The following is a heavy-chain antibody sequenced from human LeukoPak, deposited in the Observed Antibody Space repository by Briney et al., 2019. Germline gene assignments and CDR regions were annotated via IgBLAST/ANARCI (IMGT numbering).Heavy chain of an antibody. CDR2: ISSSGSTI. D-gene: IGHD3-16*01. V-gene: IGHV3-48*03. CDR3: ARDLVSGAYTFDI. Sequence: PGGSLRLSCAASGVTFSSYEMNWVRQAPGKGLEWVSYISSSGSTIYYADSVKGRFTSSRDCAKNPLYLQMNNLKAEDTAVYYCARDLVSGAYTFDIWGQGTMVTVSS. CDR1: GVTFSSYE. J-gene: IGHJ3*02.